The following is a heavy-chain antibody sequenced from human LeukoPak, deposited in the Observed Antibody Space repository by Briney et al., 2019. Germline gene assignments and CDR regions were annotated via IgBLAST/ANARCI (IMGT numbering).Heavy chain of an antibody. Sequence: GGSLRLSCAASGFTFSSDAMSWVRQAPGKRLERVSANSGSGGSTYYADSVKGRFTISRDNSKNTLYLQMNSLRAEDTAVYYCAKGYSSSPYLDIWGQGTMVTVSS. CDR1: GFTFSSDA. V-gene: IGHV3-23*01. CDR2: NSGSGGST. D-gene: IGHD6-13*01. CDR3: AKGYSSSPYLDI. J-gene: IGHJ3*02.